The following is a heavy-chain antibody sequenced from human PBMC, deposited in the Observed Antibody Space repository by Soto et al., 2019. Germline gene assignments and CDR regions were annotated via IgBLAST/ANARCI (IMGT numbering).Heavy chain of an antibody. Sequence: ASVKVSCKASGYTFTSYGISWVRQAPGQGLEWMGWISAYNGNTNYAQKLQGRVTMTTDTSTSTAYMELRSLRSDDTAVYYCARAGYSSGWTPHPDDYWGQGTLVTVSS. CDR2: ISAYNGNT. CDR3: ARAGYSSGWTPHPDDY. CDR1: GYTFTSYG. V-gene: IGHV1-18*01. J-gene: IGHJ4*02. D-gene: IGHD6-19*01.